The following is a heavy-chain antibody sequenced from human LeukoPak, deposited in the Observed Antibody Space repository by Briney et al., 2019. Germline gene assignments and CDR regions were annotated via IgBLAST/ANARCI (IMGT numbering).Heavy chain of an antibody. Sequence: SVKVSCKASGGTFSSYAISWVRQAPGQGLEWMGRIIPIFGIANYAQKFQGRVTITADKSTSTAYMELSSLRSEDTAVYYCAIGVAARNGFDYWGQGTLVTVSS. J-gene: IGHJ4*02. CDR3: AIGVAARNGFDY. CDR2: IIPIFGIA. D-gene: IGHD6-6*01. CDR1: GGTFSSYA. V-gene: IGHV1-69*04.